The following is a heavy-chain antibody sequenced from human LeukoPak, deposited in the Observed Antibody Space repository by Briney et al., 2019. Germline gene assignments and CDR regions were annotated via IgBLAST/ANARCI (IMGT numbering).Heavy chain of an antibody. CDR1: GGSMSGYY. D-gene: IGHD3-22*01. CDR3: AKTYYYDPFDF. V-gene: IGHV4-39*01. J-gene: IGHJ4*02. CDR2: IYYSGST. Sequence: SETLSLTCTVSGGSMSGYYWGWIRQPPGKGLEWIGNIYYSGSTYYNPSLKSRVTISVDTSKNQFSLKLSSVTAADTAVYYCAKTYYYDPFDFWGQGTLVTVSS.